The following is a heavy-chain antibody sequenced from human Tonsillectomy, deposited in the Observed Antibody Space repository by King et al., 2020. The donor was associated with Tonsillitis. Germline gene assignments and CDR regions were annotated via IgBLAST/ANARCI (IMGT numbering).Heavy chain of an antibody. Sequence: PLVASGFGLVPPGVSLSLSCVVSGFTFRSHAMNWVRQAPGTGLAWVSVIYSDDSSTYYADSVKGRFTLSRDNSQTTLYLRMHSLRAEDTAVYYCAKDYQLVSNNWFDPWGQGTLVTGSS. V-gene: IGHV3-23*03. CDR1: GFTFRSHA. CDR2: IYSDDSST. D-gene: IGHD2-2*01. CDR3: AKDYQLVSNNWFDP. J-gene: IGHJ5*02.